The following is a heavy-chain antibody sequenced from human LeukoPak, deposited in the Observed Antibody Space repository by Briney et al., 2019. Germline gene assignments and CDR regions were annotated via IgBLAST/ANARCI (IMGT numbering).Heavy chain of an antibody. Sequence: QAGGSMRLSCAASGFSFSNYGMHWVRQAPGKGLEWGAVIWDDGSYKYYADSVKGRFTISRDNSENTLYLQMNSLRAEDTAVYYCAKPTRGSGSFLIDYWGQGTLVTVSS. CDR3: AKPTRGSGSFLIDY. D-gene: IGHD1-26*01. J-gene: IGHJ4*02. V-gene: IGHV3-33*06. CDR1: GFSFSNYG. CDR2: IWDDGSYK.